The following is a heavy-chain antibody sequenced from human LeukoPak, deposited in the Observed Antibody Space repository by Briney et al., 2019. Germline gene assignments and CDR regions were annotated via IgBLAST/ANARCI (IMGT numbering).Heavy chain of an antibody. J-gene: IGHJ5*02. CDR1: GFGFSAFY. V-gene: IGHV3-11*04. CDR3: ARVFSGFYRFFNL. D-gene: IGHD2/OR15-2a*01. CDR2: ISSGGKDI. Sequence: GGSLRLSCDASGFGFSAFYMGWIRQAPGKGLEWISYISSGGKDIYYADSVKGRFTVSRDNTNNSLHLQMNSLRAEDTAVYYCARVFSGFYRFFNLWGQGTLVTVSS.